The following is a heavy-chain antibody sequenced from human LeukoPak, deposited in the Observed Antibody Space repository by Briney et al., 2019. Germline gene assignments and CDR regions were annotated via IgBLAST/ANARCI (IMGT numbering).Heavy chain of an antibody. D-gene: IGHD3-10*01. Sequence: GASVKVSCKASGGTFSSYAISWVRQAPGQGLEWMGGIIPIFGTANYAQKFQGRVTITADESTSTAYMELSSLRSEDTAVYYCARGKSRSGRFDYWGQGTLVTVSS. J-gene: IGHJ4*02. CDR3: ARGKSRSGRFDY. V-gene: IGHV1-69*13. CDR1: GGTFSSYA. CDR2: IIPIFGTA.